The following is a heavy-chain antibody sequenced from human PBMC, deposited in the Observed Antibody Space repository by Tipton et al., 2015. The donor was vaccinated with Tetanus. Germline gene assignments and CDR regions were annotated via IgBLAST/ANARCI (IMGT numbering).Heavy chain of an antibody. J-gene: IGHJ4*02. D-gene: IGHD6-19*01. Sequence: TLRLSCAASGFTFSSYWMSWVRQAPGKGLEWVANIKQDGSEKYYVDSVKGRFTISRDNAKNSLYLQMNSLRAEDTAVYYCQGSSGSFDYWGQGTLVTVSS. CDR2: IKQDGSEK. CDR1: GFTFSSYW. V-gene: IGHV3-7*01. CDR3: QGSSGSFDY.